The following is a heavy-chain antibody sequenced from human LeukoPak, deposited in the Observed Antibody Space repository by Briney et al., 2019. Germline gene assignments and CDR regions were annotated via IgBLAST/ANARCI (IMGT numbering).Heavy chain of an antibody. CDR2: IYYSGST. D-gene: IGHD4-23*01. CDR1: GGSISSSSYY. Sequence: SETLSLTCTVSGGSISSSSYYWGWIRQPPGKGLEWIGSIYYSGSTHYNPSLKSRVTISVDTSKNQFSLKLSSVTAADTAVYYCARLLDYGGNSVAFDIWGQGTMVTVSS. V-gene: IGHV4-39*01. CDR3: ARLLDYGGNSVAFDI. J-gene: IGHJ3*02.